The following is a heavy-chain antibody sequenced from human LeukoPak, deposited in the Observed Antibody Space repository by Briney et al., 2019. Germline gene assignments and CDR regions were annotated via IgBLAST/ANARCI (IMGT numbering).Heavy chain of an antibody. CDR1: GYTLTELS. CDR2: INPNSGGT. Sequence: ASVKVSCKVSGYTLTELSMHWVRQAPGQGLEWMGRINPNSGGTNYAQKFQGRVTMTRDTSISTAYMELSRLRSDDTAVYYCARGAGTTVDYWGQGTLVTVSS. J-gene: IGHJ4*02. D-gene: IGHD1-7*01. CDR3: ARGAGTTVDY. V-gene: IGHV1-2*06.